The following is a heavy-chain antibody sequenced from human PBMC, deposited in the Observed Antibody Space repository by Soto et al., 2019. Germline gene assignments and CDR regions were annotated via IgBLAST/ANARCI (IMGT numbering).Heavy chain of an antibody. Sequence: PGGSLRLSCAASGFTFSSYEMNWVRQAPGKGLEWVSYISSSGSTIYYADSVKGRFTISRDNAKNSLYLQMNSLRAEDTAVYYCARDTTSYYDSSGYYYGGALDYWGQGTLVTVSS. V-gene: IGHV3-48*03. J-gene: IGHJ4*02. CDR2: ISSSGSTI. CDR3: ARDTTSYYDSSGYYYGGALDY. D-gene: IGHD3-22*01. CDR1: GFTFSSYE.